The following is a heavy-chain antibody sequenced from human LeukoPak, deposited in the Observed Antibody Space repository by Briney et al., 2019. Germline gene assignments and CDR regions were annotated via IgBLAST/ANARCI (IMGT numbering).Heavy chain of an antibody. J-gene: IGHJ6*02. CDR1: GFTFSSYA. D-gene: IGHD2-2*01. CDR3: ARELGYCSSTSCYGYYYGMDV. V-gene: IGHV3-23*01. Sequence: GGSLRLSCAASGFTFSSYAMSWVRQAPGKGLEWVSAISGSGGSTYYADSVKGRFTISRDNAKNSLYLQMNSLRAEDTAVYYCARELGYCSSTSCYGYYYGMDVWGQGTTVTVSS. CDR2: ISGSGGST.